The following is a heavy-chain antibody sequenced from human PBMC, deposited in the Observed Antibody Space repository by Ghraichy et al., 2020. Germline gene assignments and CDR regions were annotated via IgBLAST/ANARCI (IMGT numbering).Heavy chain of an antibody. CDR1: GASISISNYY. J-gene: IGHJ5*02. CDR3: ARPPGYSSPFYP. Sequence: SETLSLTCTVSGASISISNYYWGWIRQPPGKGLEWIGCIYYSGSTYCNPSLKSRVTISVDTSKNQFSLNLNSVTAADTAVYYCARPPGYSSPFYPWGQRALVTVSS. CDR2: IYYSGST. V-gene: IGHV4-39*01. D-gene: IGHD6-19*01.